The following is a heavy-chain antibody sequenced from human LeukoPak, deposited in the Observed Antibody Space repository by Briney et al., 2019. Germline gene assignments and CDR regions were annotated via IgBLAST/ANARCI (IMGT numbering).Heavy chain of an antibody. Sequence: GEPRKISCKGSGYSFTSYMIGWVGQLPGKGLGWIGIIVAGDFDTSYSPCLQGQVTISADKSISPAYLQWSSLKASDTAMYYCARHSGAYYYGSGSKNWYFDLWGRGTLVTVSS. J-gene: IGHJ2*01. CDR3: ARHSGAYYYGSGSKNWYFDL. V-gene: IGHV5-51*01. D-gene: IGHD3-10*01. CDR1: GYSFTSYM. CDR2: IVAGDFDT.